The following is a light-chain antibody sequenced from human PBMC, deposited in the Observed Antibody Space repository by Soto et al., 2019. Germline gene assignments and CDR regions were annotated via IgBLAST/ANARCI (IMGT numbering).Light chain of an antibody. CDR3: AAWDDTVRSYV. Sequence: SVLTQPPSVSGTPGQRVTISCSGSISNIGNNYVYWFQQLPGTAPKVLSNRNDQRPSGVPDRFSGSKSGTSASLAISGLRSEDEAEYYCAAWDDTVRSYVFGTGTKVTVL. CDR1: ISNIGNNY. CDR2: RND. J-gene: IGLJ1*01. V-gene: IGLV1-47*01.